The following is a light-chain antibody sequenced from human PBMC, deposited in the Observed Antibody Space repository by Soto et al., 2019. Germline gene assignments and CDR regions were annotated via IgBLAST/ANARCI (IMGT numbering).Light chain of an antibody. J-gene: IGKJ1*01. CDR3: QQYKSYRT. CDR1: QSIDNW. V-gene: IGKV1-5*03. Sequence: DIQMTQSHSTLSASVGDRVTITCRVSQSIDNWLAWYQQKPGKVPNLLIYKASSLESGVPSRFSGSGSGTEFTLTISTLQPDDFATYYCQQYKSYRTFGQGTKVEIK. CDR2: KAS.